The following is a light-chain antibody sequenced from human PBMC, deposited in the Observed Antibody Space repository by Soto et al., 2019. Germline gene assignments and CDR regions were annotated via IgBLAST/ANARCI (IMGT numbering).Light chain of an antibody. Sequence: ETVLTQSPGTLSLSPGERATLSCRASQTIRSNYLAWYRQTPGQAPRLLIYGASNRATGIADRFSGSGSGPDFTLIISRLEPEDFALYYCQQYGSSPWPFGQGT. J-gene: IGKJ1*01. V-gene: IGKV3-20*01. CDR3: QQYGSSPWP. CDR2: GAS. CDR1: QTIRSNY.